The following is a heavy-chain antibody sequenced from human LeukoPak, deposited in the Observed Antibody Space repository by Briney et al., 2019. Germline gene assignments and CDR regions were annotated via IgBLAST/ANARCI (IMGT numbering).Heavy chain of an antibody. V-gene: IGHV4-59*01. J-gene: IGHJ6*03. D-gene: IGHD3-22*01. Sequence: SETLSLTCTVSGGSISSYYWSWIRQPPGKGLEWIGYIYYSGSTNYNPSLKSRVTISVDTSKNQFSLKLSSVTAADTAVYYCARDYYDSSGYGYYYYMDVWGKGTTVTVSS. CDR2: IYYSGST. CDR3: ARDYYDSSGYGYYYYMDV. CDR1: GGSISSYY.